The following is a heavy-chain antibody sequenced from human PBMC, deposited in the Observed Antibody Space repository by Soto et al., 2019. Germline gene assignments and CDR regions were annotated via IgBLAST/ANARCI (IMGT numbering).Heavy chain of an antibody. D-gene: IGHD3-22*01. Sequence: SETLSLTCTVSGGSMTSGDYYWSWIRQPPGKGLEWIGYISYSGSTYYNPSLKSRVTISSDTSKNHFSLTLRYVTAADTAVYYCARDDAYYFDTSTAYFFYYWGQGTLVTVSS. J-gene: IGHJ4*02. V-gene: IGHV4-30-4*01. CDR3: ARDDAYYFDTSTAYFFYY. CDR1: GGSMTSGDYY. CDR2: ISYSGST.